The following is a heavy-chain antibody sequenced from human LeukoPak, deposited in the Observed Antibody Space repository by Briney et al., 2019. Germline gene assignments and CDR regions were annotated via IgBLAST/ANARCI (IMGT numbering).Heavy chain of an antibody. D-gene: IGHD2/OR15-2a*01. CDR3: ASQQSFHYYYMDV. J-gene: IGHJ6*03. V-gene: IGHV3-74*01. CDR2: INADGSST. CDR1: GFTFSNYT. Sequence: GGSLRLSRAASGFTFSNYTMNWVRQAPGKGLVWVSSINADGSSTSYADSMKGRFTISRDNAKNTLYLQMNSLRAEDTAVYYCASQQSFHYYYMDVWGKGTTVTVSS.